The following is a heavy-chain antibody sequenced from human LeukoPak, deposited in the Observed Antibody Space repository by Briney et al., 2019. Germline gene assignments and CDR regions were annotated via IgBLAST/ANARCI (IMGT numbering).Heavy chain of an antibody. CDR1: AFSLNTYN. J-gene: IGHJ4*02. Sequence: SGGSLRLSCAASAFSLNTYNMNWVRQAPGKGLEWVSSISSSSSYIYYADSVKGRFTISRDNAKNSLYLQMNSLRAEDTAVYYCARYLNDDDVFDYWGQGTLVTVSS. V-gene: IGHV3-21*01. CDR2: ISSSSSYI. CDR3: ARYLNDDDVFDY. D-gene: IGHD3-16*01.